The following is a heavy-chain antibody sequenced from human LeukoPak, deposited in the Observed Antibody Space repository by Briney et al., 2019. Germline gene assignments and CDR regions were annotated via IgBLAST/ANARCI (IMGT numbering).Heavy chain of an antibody. Sequence: ASVTVSCTASGYTFTNNYLHWVRQAPGQGLEWMGMIYPRDGSTSYAQNFQGRVTVTRDTSTTTVHMELRGPRSEDTAVYYCARDQEGFDYWGQGTVVTVSS. CDR2: IYPRDGST. CDR3: ARDQEGFDY. J-gene: IGHJ4*02. V-gene: IGHV1-46*01. CDR1: GYTFTNNY.